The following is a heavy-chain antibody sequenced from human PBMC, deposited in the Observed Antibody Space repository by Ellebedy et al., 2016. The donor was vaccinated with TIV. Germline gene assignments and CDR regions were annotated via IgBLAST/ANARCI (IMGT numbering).Heavy chain of an antibody. CDR3: ASSPGFSDSWYDY. V-gene: IGHV3-23*01. CDR2: IGGSGDAT. Sequence: GESLKISXAASGFTLRNYAMSWVRQAPGKGLEWVSGIGGSGDATYYADSVKGRFTISRDNSKNTLHLQMNSLRAEDTAVYYCASSPGFSDSWYDYWGQGALVTVSS. D-gene: IGHD6-13*01. CDR1: GFTLRNYA. J-gene: IGHJ4*02.